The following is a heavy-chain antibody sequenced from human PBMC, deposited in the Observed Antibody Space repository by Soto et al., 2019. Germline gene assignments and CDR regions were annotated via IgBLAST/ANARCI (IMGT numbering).Heavy chain of an antibody. J-gene: IGHJ6*02. Sequence: ASVKVSCKASGYTFTSYGISWVRQAPGQGLEWMGWISAYNGNTNYAQKLQGRVTMTTDTSTSTAYMELRSLRSDDTAVYYCARGGAYYGSGSPLMDVWGQGTTVTVSS. V-gene: IGHV1-18*01. CDR2: ISAYNGNT. CDR1: GYTFTSYG. CDR3: ARGGAYYGSGSPLMDV. D-gene: IGHD3-10*01.